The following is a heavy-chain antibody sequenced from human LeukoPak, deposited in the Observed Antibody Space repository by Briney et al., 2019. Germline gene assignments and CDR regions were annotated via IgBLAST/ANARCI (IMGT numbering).Heavy chain of an antibody. V-gene: IGHV3-11*01. Sequence: PGGSLRLSCAASGFTFSDYYMSWIRQAPGKGLEWVSYISSSGSTIYYADSVKGRFTISRDNAKNSLYLQMNSLRAEDKAVFYCARAGGRYLTYNWFEHWGQGTLVTVSS. CDR3: ARAGGRYLTYNWFEH. J-gene: IGHJ5*01. CDR1: GFTFSDYY. D-gene: IGHD1-26*01. CDR2: ISSSGSTI.